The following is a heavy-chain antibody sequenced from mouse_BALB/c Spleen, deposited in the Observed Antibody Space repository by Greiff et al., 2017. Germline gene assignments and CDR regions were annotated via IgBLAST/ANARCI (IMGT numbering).Heavy chain of an antibody. Sequence: VKLVESGAELARPGASVKLSCKASGYTFTSYWMQWVKQRPGQGLEWIGAIYPGDGDTRYTQKFKGKATLTADKSSSTAYMQLSSLASEDSAVYYCARYDYYEYWGQGTTLTVSS. CDR2: IYPGDGDT. D-gene: IGHD1-1*01. J-gene: IGHJ2*01. CDR1: GYTFTSYW. V-gene: IGHV1-87*01. CDR3: ARYDYYEY.